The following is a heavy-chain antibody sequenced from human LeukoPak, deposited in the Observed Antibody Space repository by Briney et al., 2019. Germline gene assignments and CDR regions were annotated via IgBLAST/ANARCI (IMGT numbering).Heavy chain of an antibody. CDR2: ITSSSIYI. V-gene: IGHV3-21*01. Sequence: AGGSLTLSCAASGFTFSSYSMNWLRQAPGKGLEWVLSITSSSIYIYYADSVKGRFTISRDNAKTSLYLQMSSLRAEDTAVYYCARHSGMATVDYWGQGTLVTVSS. J-gene: IGHJ4*02. D-gene: IGHD5-24*01. CDR1: GFTFSSYS. CDR3: ARHSGMATVDY.